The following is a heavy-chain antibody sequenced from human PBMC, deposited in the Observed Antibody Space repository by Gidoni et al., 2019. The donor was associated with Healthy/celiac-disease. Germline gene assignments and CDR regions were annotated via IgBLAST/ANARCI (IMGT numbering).Heavy chain of an antibody. CDR3: ARSRITMIVVPFDL. Sequence: QVQLQESGPGLVKPSETLSLTCTVSGGSISSYYWSWIRQPAGKGLEWIGRIYTSGSANYNPPLKSRVTMSVDTSKNQFSLKLSSVTAADTAVYYCARSRITMIVVPFDLWGRGTLVTVSS. V-gene: IGHV4-4*07. D-gene: IGHD3-22*01. CDR2: IYTSGSA. J-gene: IGHJ2*01. CDR1: GGSISSYY.